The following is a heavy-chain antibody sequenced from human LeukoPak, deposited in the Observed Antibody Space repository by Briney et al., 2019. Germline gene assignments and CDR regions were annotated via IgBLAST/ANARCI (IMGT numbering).Heavy chain of an antibody. Sequence: ASVKVSCKASGYTFTSYGISGVRQAPGQGLEWMGWISAYNGNTNYAQKLQGRVTMTTDTSTSTAYMELRSLRSDDTAVYYCARVIAVAGIDWYFDYWGQGTLVTVSS. CDR2: ISAYNGNT. V-gene: IGHV1-18*01. J-gene: IGHJ4*02. CDR1: GYTFTSYG. CDR3: ARVIAVAGIDWYFDY. D-gene: IGHD6-19*01.